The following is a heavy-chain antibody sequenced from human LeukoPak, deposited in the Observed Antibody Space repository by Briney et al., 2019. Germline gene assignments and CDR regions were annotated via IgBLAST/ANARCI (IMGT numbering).Heavy chain of an antibody. CDR3: AKVSIAEADTLRNYDY. D-gene: IGHD6-13*01. CDR2: ISGSGGST. Sequence: GGSLRLSCAASGFTFSSYAMSWVRQAPGKGLEWVSAISGSGGSTYYADSVKGRFTISRDNSKNTLYLQMNGLRADDTAIYYCAKVSIAEADTLRNYDYWGQGTLVTVSS. CDR1: GFTFSSYA. V-gene: IGHV3-23*01. J-gene: IGHJ4*02.